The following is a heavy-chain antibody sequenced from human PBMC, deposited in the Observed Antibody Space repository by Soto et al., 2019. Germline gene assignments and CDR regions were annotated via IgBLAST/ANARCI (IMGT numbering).Heavy chain of an antibody. V-gene: IGHV3-30-3*02. CDR2: ISNDGSIK. D-gene: IGHD1-20*01. CDR1: GFTFTNYA. CDR3: AKSAGYNWNVLDS. J-gene: IGHJ4*02. Sequence: QVQVVESGGGVVQPGGSLRLSCVASGFTFTNYAIHWVRQAPGKGLEWVADISNDGSIKYHADSGKGRFIISRDNSKNTLYLELNSLRVEDTALYYCAKSAGYNWNVLDSWGQGTQVTVAS.